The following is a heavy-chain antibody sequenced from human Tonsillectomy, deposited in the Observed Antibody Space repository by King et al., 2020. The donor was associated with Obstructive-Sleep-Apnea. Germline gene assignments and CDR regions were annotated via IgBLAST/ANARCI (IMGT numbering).Heavy chain of an antibody. V-gene: IGHV3-15*01. CDR1: GFTFSNAW. J-gene: IGHJ4*02. Sequence: VQLVESGGGLVEPGGSLRLSCAASGFTFSNAWMSWVRQAPGKGLEWVGRIRANTDGGTTEYAAPVKGRFTISRDDSENMLYLQMNSLKTEDTAVYYCAPPRTTWGQGTLVTVSS. D-gene: IGHD1-1*01. CDR3: APPRTT. CDR2: IRANTDGGTT.